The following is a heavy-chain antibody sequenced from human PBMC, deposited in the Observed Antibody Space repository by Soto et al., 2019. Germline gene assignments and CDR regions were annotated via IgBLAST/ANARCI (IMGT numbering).Heavy chain of an antibody. CDR3: AKDYHDGSGFYDNYGMDV. V-gene: IGHV3-23*01. J-gene: IGHJ6*02. Sequence: GGSLRLSCAASGLTFSSYAMSWVRQAPGKGLEWVSGISGSGTSTYYADSVKGRFTIPRDNSRNTLYLQMNSLRAEDTAVYYCAKDYHDGSGFYDNYGMDVWGQGTTVTVSS. D-gene: IGHD3-22*01. CDR2: ISGSGTST. CDR1: GLTFSSYA.